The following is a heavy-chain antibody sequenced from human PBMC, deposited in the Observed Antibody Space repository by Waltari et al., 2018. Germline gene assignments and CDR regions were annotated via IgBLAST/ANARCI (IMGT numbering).Heavy chain of an antibody. Sequence: VKVSCKASGYTFTSYGISWVRQAPGQGLEWMGRINPNSGGTNYAQKFQGRVTMTRDTSISTAYMELSRLRSDDTAVYYCARDFGQQLLSDYWGQGTLVTVSS. D-gene: IGHD6-13*01. CDR2: INPNSGGT. CDR3: ARDFGQQLLSDY. V-gene: IGHV1-2*06. J-gene: IGHJ4*02. CDR1: GYTFTSYG.